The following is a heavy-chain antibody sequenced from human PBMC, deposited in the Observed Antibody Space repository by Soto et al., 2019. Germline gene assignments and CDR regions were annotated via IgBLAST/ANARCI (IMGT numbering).Heavy chain of an antibody. Sequence: SETLSLTCAVYGGSFSGYYWSWIRQPPGKGLEWIGEINHSGSTNYNPSLKSRVTISVDTSKNQFSLKLSSVTAADTAVYYCARAEGAPEWLRSPDSIAAAGGGVFFDYWGQGTLVTVSS. J-gene: IGHJ4*02. CDR3: ARAEGAPEWLRSPDSIAAAGGGVFFDY. CDR2: INHSGST. D-gene: IGHD6-13*01. V-gene: IGHV4-34*01. CDR1: GGSFSGYY.